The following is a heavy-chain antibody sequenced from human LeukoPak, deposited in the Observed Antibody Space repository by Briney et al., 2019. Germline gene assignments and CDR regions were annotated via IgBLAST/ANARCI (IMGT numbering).Heavy chain of an antibody. CDR1: GGSISSYY. V-gene: IGHV4-4*07. CDR2: IYTSGST. CDR3: ARDWEYDSSGNYYYYYGMDV. J-gene: IGHJ6*02. D-gene: IGHD3-22*01. Sequence: PSETLSLTCTVSGGSISSYYWSWIRQPAGKGLEWIGRIYTSGSTNYNPSLKSRVTTSVDTSKNQSSLKLSSVTAADTAVYYCARDWEYDSSGNYYYYYGMDVWGQGTTVTVSS.